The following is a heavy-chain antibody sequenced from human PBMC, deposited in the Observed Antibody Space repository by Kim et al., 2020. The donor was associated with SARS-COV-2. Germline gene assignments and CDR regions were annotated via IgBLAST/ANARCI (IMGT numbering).Heavy chain of an antibody. V-gene: IGHV4-61*01. CDR1: GGSVSSGSYY. D-gene: IGHD1-26*01. CDR2: IYNSWST. Sequence: SETLSLTCTVSGGSVSSGSYYWSWIRQPPGKGLEWIGYIYNSWSTNYNPSLKSRVTISVDTSKNQFSLKLSSVTAADTAGYYCARESSGTYLTWFDPWGQGSLVTVSS. CDR3: ARESSGTYLTWFDP. J-gene: IGHJ5*02.